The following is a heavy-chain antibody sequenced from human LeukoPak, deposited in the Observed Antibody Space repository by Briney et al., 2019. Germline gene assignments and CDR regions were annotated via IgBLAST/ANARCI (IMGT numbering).Heavy chain of an antibody. CDR1: GGSISSQY. CDR2: IYASGST. Sequence: PSETLSLTRTVSGGSISSQYWSWIRQPAGKGLEWIGRIYASGSTNYNPSLKSRVTMSVDTSKNQFSLKLSSVTAADTAVFYCTKDTYCSGTTCNGGPGDYWGQGILVTVSS. J-gene: IGHJ4*02. V-gene: IGHV4-4*07. D-gene: IGHD2-2*01. CDR3: TKDTYCSGTTCNGGPGDY.